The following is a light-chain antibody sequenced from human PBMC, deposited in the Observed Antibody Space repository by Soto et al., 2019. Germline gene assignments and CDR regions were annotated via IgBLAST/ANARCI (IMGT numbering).Light chain of an antibody. V-gene: IGKV3-20*01. CDR2: GAS. Sequence: EIVLTQSPGTLSLSPGERATLSCRASQSVSSSYLAWYQQKPGQTPRLLFYGASSRATGIPDRFSGSGSGTDFTRTSSRLEPEDFAVYYCQQYGSSPFTFGPGTKVDIK. J-gene: IGKJ3*01. CDR3: QQYGSSPFT. CDR1: QSVSSSY.